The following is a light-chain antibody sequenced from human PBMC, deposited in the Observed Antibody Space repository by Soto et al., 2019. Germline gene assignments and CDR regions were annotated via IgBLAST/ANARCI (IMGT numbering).Light chain of an antibody. CDR1: QSVSSNY. CDR3: QQHDILPIT. J-gene: IGKJ5*01. CDR2: GAS. Sequence: EVVLTQSPGTLSLSPVERATLSCRASQSVSSNYLAWYQQRPGQAPRLLIYGASNRATGIPDRFSGAGSGTDFTLTISRLEPEDFALYYCQQHDILPITFGQGTRLEIK. V-gene: IGKV3-20*01.